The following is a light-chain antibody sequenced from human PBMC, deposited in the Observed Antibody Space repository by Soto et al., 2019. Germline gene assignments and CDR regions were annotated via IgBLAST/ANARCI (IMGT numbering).Light chain of an antibody. CDR1: QSVSSN. Sequence: EIVMTQSPATLSVSPGERATLSCRASQSVSSNLDWYQQKPVQAPRLLIYCASTRATGIPARFSGSGSGTEFTLTISSLHSEDFAVYYCQQYNNWPPLFTFGPGTKVDIK. CDR3: QQYNNWPPLFT. J-gene: IGKJ3*01. V-gene: IGKV3-15*01. CDR2: CAS.